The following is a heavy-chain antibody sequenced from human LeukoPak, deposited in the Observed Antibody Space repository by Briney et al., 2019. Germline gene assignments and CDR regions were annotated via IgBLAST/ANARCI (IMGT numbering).Heavy chain of an antibody. J-gene: IGHJ5*02. D-gene: IGHD3-3*01. CDR2: IYYSGST. V-gene: IGHV4-59*01. CDR3: ARIRSGLPGSWFDP. CDR1: GGSISSYY. Sequence: SETLSLTCTVSGGSISSYYWSWIRQPPGKGLEWIGYIYYSGSTNYNPSLKSRVTISVDTSKNQFSLKLSSVTAADTAAYYCARIRSGLPGSWFDPWGQGTLVTVSS.